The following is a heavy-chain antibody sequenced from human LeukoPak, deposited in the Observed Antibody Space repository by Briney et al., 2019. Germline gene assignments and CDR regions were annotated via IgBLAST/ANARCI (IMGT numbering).Heavy chain of an antibody. CDR3: ARDQTYSGSGIYTYFDY. J-gene: IGHJ4*02. V-gene: IGHV4-4*07. CDR2: IYSTGST. CDR1: GGSISSYY. D-gene: IGHD3-10*01. Sequence: SETLSLTCTVSGGSISSYYWSWIRQPAGKGLEYLGRIYSTGSTNYNPSLRSRVTISVDTSKNHFSLKLSSVTAADTAVYYCARDQTYSGSGIYTYFDYWGQGILVTVSS.